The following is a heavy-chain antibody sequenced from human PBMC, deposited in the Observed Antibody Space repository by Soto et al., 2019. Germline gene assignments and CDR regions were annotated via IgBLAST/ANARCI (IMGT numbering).Heavy chain of an antibody. D-gene: IGHD2-2*01. J-gene: IGHJ6*02. CDR1: GFTFSSYG. V-gene: IGHV3-33*01. CDR2: IWYDGSNK. Sequence: LRLSCAASGFTFSSYGMYWVRQAPGKGLEWVAVIWYDGSNKYHADSVKGRFTISRDNSKNTLYLQMNSLRAEDTAVYYCARAGYCSSTSCSRYYYYGMDVWGQGTTVTVSS. CDR3: ARAGYCSSTSCSRYYYYGMDV.